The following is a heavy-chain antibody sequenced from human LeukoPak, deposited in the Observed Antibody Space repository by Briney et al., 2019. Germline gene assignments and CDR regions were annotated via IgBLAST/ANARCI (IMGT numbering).Heavy chain of an antibody. CDR2: INHSGST. Sequence: SETLSLTCAVYGGSFSGYYWSWIRQPPGKGLEWIGEINHSGSTNYNPSLKSRVTISVDTSKNQFSLKPSSVTAADTAVYYCARGRRGTVTTGLDYWGQGTLVTVSS. V-gene: IGHV4-34*01. CDR3: ARGRRGTVTTGLDY. J-gene: IGHJ4*02. CDR1: GGSFSGYY. D-gene: IGHD4-11*01.